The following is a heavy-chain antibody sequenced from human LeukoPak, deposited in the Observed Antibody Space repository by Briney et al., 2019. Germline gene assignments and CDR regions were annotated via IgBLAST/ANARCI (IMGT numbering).Heavy chain of an antibody. CDR1: GFTFRRYA. D-gene: IGHD3-16*01. J-gene: IGHJ4*02. CDR2: ISGSGDNT. Sequence: GGSLRLSCATSGFTFRRYAISWVRQAPGKGLEWVSAISGSGDNTYYADSVKGRFTISRDNSKNTVYLQMNSLRAEDTAVYYCAKDLAYDYLWGSKCRTSYYFDYWGQVTLVTVSS. CDR3: AKDLAYDYLWGSKCRTSYYFDY. V-gene: IGHV3-23*01.